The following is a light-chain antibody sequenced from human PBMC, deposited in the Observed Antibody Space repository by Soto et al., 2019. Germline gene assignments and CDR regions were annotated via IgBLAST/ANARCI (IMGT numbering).Light chain of an antibody. Sequence: EIRMTHSPSTLSVSPGGRATLSYRASQSISDTLTWYQQKPGQAPRLLIYGASTRAPGFPARFSGSGSGTEFTLTFSSLQSEDFAIYFCQQYDYWPFTFGGGSKVDI. CDR3: QQYDYWPFT. CDR2: GAS. CDR1: QSISDT. J-gene: IGKJ4*01. V-gene: IGKV3-15*01.